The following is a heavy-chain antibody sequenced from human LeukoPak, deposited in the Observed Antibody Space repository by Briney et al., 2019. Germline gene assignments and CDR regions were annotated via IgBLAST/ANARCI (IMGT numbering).Heavy chain of an antibody. V-gene: IGHV3-20*04. Sequence: GGSLRLSCAASGFTFDDYGMSWVRQAPGKGLEWVSGINWNGGSTGYADSVKGRFTISRDNAKNSLYLQMNSLRAEDTALYYCAKALGIYSGSYQDYWGQGTLVTVSS. D-gene: IGHD1-26*01. CDR2: INWNGGST. CDR3: AKALGIYSGSYQDY. CDR1: GFTFDDYG. J-gene: IGHJ4*02.